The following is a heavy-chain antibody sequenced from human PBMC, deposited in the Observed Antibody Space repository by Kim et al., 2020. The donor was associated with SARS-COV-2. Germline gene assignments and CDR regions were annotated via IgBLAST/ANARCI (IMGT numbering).Heavy chain of an antibody. CDR3: AKTSVGYYYDSSGKGPYFDY. V-gene: IGHV3-23*01. J-gene: IGHJ4*02. Sequence: GGSLRLSCAASGFTFSSYAMSWVRQAPGKGLERVSAISGSGGSTYYADSVKGRFTISRDNSKNTLYLQMNSLRAEDTAVYYCAKTSVGYYYDSSGKGPYFDYWGQGTLVTVSS. D-gene: IGHD3-22*01. CDR2: ISGSGGST. CDR1: GFTFSSYA.